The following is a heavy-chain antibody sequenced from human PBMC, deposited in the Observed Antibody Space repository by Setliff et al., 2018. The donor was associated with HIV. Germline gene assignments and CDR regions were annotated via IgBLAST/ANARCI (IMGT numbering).Heavy chain of an antibody. CDR3: VRDRSLRFSQSPSLHYFDV. J-gene: IGHJ1*01. Sequence: LSLTCLVFGYNINDGFHWGWIRQSPRKGLEWLGSIYNSGHASYNPSRWSRVTMSVDTSKNRFSLRLTSVTAADTAVYYCVRDRSLRFSQSPSLHYFDVWGQGILVTSPQ. V-gene: IGHV4-38-2*02. CDR1: GYNINDGFH. D-gene: IGHD3-9*01. CDR2: IYNSGHA.